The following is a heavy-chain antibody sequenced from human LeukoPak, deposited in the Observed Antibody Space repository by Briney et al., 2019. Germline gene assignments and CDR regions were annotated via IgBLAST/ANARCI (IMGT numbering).Heavy chain of an antibody. V-gene: IGHV4-34*01. Sequence: PSETLSLTCAVYGGSFIGYYWSWIRQPPGKGLEWIGEINHSGSTSYYPSLKSRVTISVDTSKDQFYLKLSSVTAADTAVYYCARGRTGGKPHTDYYYVRRDGWFDPWGQGTLVTVSS. CDR1: GGSFIGYY. CDR3: ARGRTGGKPHTDYYYVRRDGWFDP. J-gene: IGHJ5*02. CDR2: INHSGST. D-gene: IGHD3-22*01.